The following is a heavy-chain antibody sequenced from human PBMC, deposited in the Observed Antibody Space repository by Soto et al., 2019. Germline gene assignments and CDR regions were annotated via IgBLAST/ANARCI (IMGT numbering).Heavy chain of an antibody. J-gene: IGHJ5*02. D-gene: IGHD2-2*01. CDR3: ARASLGYCSSTSCRSNWFDP. V-gene: IGHV4-31*03. Sequence: QVQLQESGPGLVKPSQTLSLTCTVSGGSLRSGGYYWTWIRQHPGKGLECIGYIYYTGSTYYNPSLKRRVTISVDTSKNQFSLKLSSVTAADTAVYYCARASLGYCSSTSCRSNWFDPWGQGTLVTVSS. CDR1: GGSLRSGGYY. CDR2: IYYTGST.